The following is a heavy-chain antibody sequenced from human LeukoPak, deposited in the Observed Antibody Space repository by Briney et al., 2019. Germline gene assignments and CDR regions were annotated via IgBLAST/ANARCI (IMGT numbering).Heavy chain of an antibody. CDR3: ATDGTPLRVGEVFFDN. J-gene: IGHJ4*02. Sequence: GGSLRLSCAASGFTFSSYWMSWVRQAPGKGLEWVAVISYDGSNKYYADSVKGRFTISRDNAKNSLYLQMNSLRDEDTAVYYCATDGTPLRVGEVFFDNWGQGTLVTVSS. D-gene: IGHD3-10*01. CDR2: ISYDGSNK. CDR1: GFTFSSYW. V-gene: IGHV3-30*03.